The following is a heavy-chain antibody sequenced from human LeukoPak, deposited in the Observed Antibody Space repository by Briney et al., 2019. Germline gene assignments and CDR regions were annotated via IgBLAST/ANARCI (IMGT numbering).Heavy chain of an antibody. D-gene: IGHD3-10*01. CDR2: ISHSGSTI. CDR1: GYMFSDYY. CDR3: ATYGSGSGTFFDS. Sequence: GGSLRLSYAASGYMFSDYYMSWIRQAPEKGLEWLSYISHSGSTIYYADSVKGRFTVSRDNAKSSLYLQMNNLRAEDTALYYCATYGSGSGTFFDSWGQGTLVTVSS. V-gene: IGHV3-11*04. J-gene: IGHJ4*01.